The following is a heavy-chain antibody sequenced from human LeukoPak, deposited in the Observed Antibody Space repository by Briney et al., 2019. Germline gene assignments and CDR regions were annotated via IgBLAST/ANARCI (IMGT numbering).Heavy chain of an antibody. CDR1: GGSISSRSYY. Sequence: SETLSLTCTVSGGSISSRSYYWGWIRQPPGKGLEWIGSIYYSGRTYYNPSLKSRVTISVDKSNNQFSLKLSSVTAADTAVYYCARRTAVSGYFEYWGQGTLVTVSS. CDR3: ARRTAVSGYFEY. D-gene: IGHD5-18*01. CDR2: IYYSGRT. V-gene: IGHV4-39*07. J-gene: IGHJ4*02.